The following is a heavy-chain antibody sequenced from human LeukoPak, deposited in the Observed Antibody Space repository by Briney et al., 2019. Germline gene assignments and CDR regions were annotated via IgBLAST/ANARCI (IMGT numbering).Heavy chain of an antibody. CDR3: ARDTFQPGLIDS. D-gene: IGHD2-2*01. CDR1: GFTFSLYA. V-gene: IGHV3-21*05. J-gene: IGHJ4*02. CDR2: INDESSDI. Sequence: PGGSLRLSCAASGFTFSLYAVNWVRQALGEGLEWVSYINDESSDIHYAGSVRGRFTISRDDARQTLYLQLSSLRVEDTAVYYCARDTFQPGLIDSWGQGTLVTVSS.